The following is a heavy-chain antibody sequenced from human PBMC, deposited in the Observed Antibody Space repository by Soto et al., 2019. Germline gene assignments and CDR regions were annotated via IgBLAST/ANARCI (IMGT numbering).Heavy chain of an antibody. CDR1: GYTFTSYA. V-gene: IGHV1-3*01. Sequence: GASVKVSCKASGYTFTSYAMHWVRQAPGQRLEWMGRINPGSGNTNYAQKFQGRVTMTRDTSTSTVYMELSSLRSEDTAVYYCARVYCSGGSCYSIDYWGQGTLVTVSS. CDR3: ARVYCSGGSCYSIDY. J-gene: IGHJ4*02. CDR2: INPGSGNT. D-gene: IGHD2-15*01.